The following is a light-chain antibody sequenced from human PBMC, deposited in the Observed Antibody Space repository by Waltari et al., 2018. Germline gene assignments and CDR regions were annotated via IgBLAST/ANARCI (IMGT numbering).Light chain of an antibody. V-gene: IGLV2-8*01. CDR2: EVN. J-gene: IGLJ3*02. CDR1: TNDLRDYDS. Sequence: QSALTQPPSASGSPGQSVTISCTGTTNDLRDYDSVSWYQQHPGKAPKVIIYEVNKRPSGVSNRFSGSKSGSTASLTISGLQSESSADCYFRSYMNSSLVFGAGTTVTVL. CDR3: RSYMNSSLV.